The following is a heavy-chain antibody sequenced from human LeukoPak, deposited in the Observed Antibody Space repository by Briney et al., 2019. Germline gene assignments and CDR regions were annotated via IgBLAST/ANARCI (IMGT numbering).Heavy chain of an antibody. V-gene: IGHV3-66*01. D-gene: IGHD6-13*01. Sequence: EGSLRLSCAVFGFTVSSNYMNWVRQAPGKGLEWVSVIYSGGSTYYADSVKGRFTISRDNSKNTLYLQMNSLRAEDTAVYYCARSGAAGTFDYWGQGTLVTVSS. J-gene: IGHJ4*02. CDR2: IYSGGST. CDR3: ARSGAAGTFDY. CDR1: GFTVSSNY.